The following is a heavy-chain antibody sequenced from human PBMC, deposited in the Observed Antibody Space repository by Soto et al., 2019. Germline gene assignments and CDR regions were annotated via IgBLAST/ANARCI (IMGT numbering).Heavy chain of an antibody. CDR3: SKDRGGYCSGGSCYWVGAFDI. D-gene: IGHD2-15*01. CDR2: ISGSGGST. V-gene: IGHV3-23*01. CDR1: GFTFSSYA. J-gene: IGHJ3*02. Sequence: EVQLLESGGGLVQPGGSLRLSCAASGFTFSSYAMSWVRQAPGKGLEWVSAISGSGGSTYYADSVKGRFTISRDNSKNTRYLQMNSLSAEDTAVYYCSKDRGGYCSGGSCYWVGAFDIWGQGTMVTVSS.